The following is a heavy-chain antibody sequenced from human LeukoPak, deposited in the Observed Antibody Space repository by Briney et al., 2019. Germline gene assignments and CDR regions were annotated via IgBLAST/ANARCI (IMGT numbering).Heavy chain of an antibody. J-gene: IGHJ4*02. CDR2: ISYDGSNK. Sequence: GGSLRLSCAASGFTVNSKYMSWVRQAPGKGLEWVAVISYDGSNKYYADSVKGRFTISRDNSKNTLYLQMNSLRAEDTAVYYCAREPHVFYYDSSAPTDYWGQGTLVTVSS. CDR1: GFTVNSKY. D-gene: IGHD3-22*01. V-gene: IGHV3-30-3*01. CDR3: AREPHVFYYDSSAPTDY.